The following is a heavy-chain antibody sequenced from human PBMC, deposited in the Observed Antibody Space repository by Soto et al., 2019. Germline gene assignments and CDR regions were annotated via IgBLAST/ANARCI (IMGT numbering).Heavy chain of an antibody. Sequence: GGSLRLSCAASGFTFSSYWMHWVRQAPGKGLVWVSRINSDGSSTSYADSVKGRFTISRDNAKNTLYLQMNSLRAEDTAVYYCARGAGYYYDSSGYYPSWFLPWGPATFLTVSS. V-gene: IGHV3-74*01. D-gene: IGHD3-22*01. CDR2: INSDGSST. J-gene: IGHJ5*02. CDR1: GFTFSSYW. CDR3: ARGAGYYYDSSGYYPSWFLP.